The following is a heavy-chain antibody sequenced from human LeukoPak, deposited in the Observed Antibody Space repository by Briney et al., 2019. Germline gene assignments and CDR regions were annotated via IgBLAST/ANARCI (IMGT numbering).Heavy chain of an antibody. CDR1: GYTFTSYG. Sequence: ASVNVSCKASGYTFTSYGISWVRQAPGQGLEWMGWISAYNGNTNYAQKLQGRVTMTTDTSTSTAYMELRSLRSDDTAVYYCARGYHYYDSSGPSDYWGQGTLVTVSS. V-gene: IGHV1-18*01. CDR3: ARGYHYYDSSGPSDY. J-gene: IGHJ4*02. CDR2: ISAYNGNT. D-gene: IGHD3-22*01.